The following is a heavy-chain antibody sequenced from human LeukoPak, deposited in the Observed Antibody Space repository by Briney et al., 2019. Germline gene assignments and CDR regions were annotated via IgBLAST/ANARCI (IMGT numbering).Heavy chain of an antibody. CDR3: AKENSSSWSLDY. J-gene: IGHJ4*02. Sequence: GGALRLSCAASGFTFDDYAIPWLRQAPGKGLKCNSGISWNSGRICYADSVKVRFTISRDNAKISLYLQMNSLRAEDTALYYCAKENSSSWSLDYWGQGTLVTVSS. CDR2: ISWNSGRI. CDR1: GFTFDDYA. D-gene: IGHD6-13*01. V-gene: IGHV3-9*01.